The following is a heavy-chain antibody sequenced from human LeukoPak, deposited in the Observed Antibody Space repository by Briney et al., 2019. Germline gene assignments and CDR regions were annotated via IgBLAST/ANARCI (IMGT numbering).Heavy chain of an antibody. CDR1: GFSVSSNY. D-gene: IGHD1-26*01. V-gene: IGHV3-66*01. J-gene: IGHJ4*02. CDR3: ARDPLGWELHYFDY. CDR2: IYSGGST. Sequence: GGSLRLSCAASGFSVSSNYMSWVRQAPGKGLECVSVIYSGGSTYYADSVKGRFTISRDNSKNTLYLQMNSLRAEDTAVYYCARDPLGWELHYFDYWGQGTLVTVSS.